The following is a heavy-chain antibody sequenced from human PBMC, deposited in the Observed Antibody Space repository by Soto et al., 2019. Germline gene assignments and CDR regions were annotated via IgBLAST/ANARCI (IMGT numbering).Heavy chain of an antibody. D-gene: IGHD6-19*01. CDR2: IKQDGSEK. Sequence: GGSLRLSCAASGFTFSSYWMSWVRQAPGKGLEWVANIKQDGSEKYYVDSVKGRFTISRDNAKNSLYLQMNSLRAEDTAVYYCARDFSLGVCSGWYYYFDYWGQGTLVTVSS. CDR1: GFTFSSYW. CDR3: ARDFSLGVCSGWYYYFDY. V-gene: IGHV3-7*01. J-gene: IGHJ4*02.